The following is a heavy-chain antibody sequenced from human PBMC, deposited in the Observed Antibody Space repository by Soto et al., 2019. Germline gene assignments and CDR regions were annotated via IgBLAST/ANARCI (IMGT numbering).Heavy chain of an antibody. Sequence: GASVKVSCKASGYTFTGYYMHWVRQAPGQGLEWMGWINPNSGGTNYAQKFQGWVTMTRDTSISTAYMELSRLRSDDTAVYYCARLKCRSTSCYAKAWFDPWGQGTLVTVSS. CDR1: GYTFTGYY. J-gene: IGHJ5*02. D-gene: IGHD2-2*01. CDR2: INPNSGGT. CDR3: ARLKCRSTSCYAKAWFDP. V-gene: IGHV1-2*04.